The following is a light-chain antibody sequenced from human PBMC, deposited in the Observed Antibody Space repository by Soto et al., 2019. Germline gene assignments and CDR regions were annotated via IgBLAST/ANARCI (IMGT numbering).Light chain of an antibody. J-gene: IGLJ3*02. CDR1: SSDVGAYNS. CDR3: CSYAGSYFWV. CDR2: DIS. V-gene: IGLV2-11*01. Sequence: QSALTQPRSVSGSPGQSVTISCTGTSSDVGAYNSVSSYQQHPGEAPKLMISDISKRPSGVPDRFSGSKSGNTASLTISGLQADDEADYYCCSYAGSYFWVFGGGTKLTVL.